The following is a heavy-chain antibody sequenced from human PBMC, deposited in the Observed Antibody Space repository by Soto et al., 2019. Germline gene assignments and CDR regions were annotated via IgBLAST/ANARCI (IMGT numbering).Heavy chain of an antibody. CDR2: MNPNSGNT. D-gene: IGHD3-10*01. V-gene: IGHV1-8*01. J-gene: IGHJ5*02. CDR3: ARSRSRQSVVVRGRFNCWFDP. Sequence: GASVKVSCKASGYTFTSYDINWVRQATGQGLEWMGWMNPNSGNTGYAQKFQGRVTMTRNTSISTAYMELSSLRSEDTAVYYCARSRSRQSVVVRGRFNCWFDPWGQGTLVTVSS. CDR1: GYTFTSYD.